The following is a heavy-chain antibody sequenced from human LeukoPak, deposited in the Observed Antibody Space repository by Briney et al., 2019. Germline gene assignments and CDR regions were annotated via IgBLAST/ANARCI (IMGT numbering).Heavy chain of an antibody. Sequence: PSETLSLTCTVSGGSIGSYYWSWIRQPPGKGLEWMGYIYSSGSTNYNPSLKSRVTISLDTSKNQFSLKLSFVTAADTAVYYCARGVAASGTGGLSWFDPWGQGTLVTVSS. D-gene: IGHD6-13*01. J-gene: IGHJ5*02. CDR2: IYSSGST. CDR1: GGSIGSYY. V-gene: IGHV4-59*01. CDR3: ARGVAASGTGGLSWFDP.